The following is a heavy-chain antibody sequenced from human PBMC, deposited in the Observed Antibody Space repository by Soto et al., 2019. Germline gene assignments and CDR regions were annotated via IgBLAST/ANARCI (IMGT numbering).Heavy chain of an antibody. J-gene: IGHJ4*02. D-gene: IGHD3-3*01. CDR1: GFTFSSYS. V-gene: IGHV3-21*01. Sequence: PGGSLRLSCAASGFTFSSYSMNWVRQAPGKGLEWVSSISSSSSYIYYADSVKGRFTISRDNAKNSLYLQMNSLRAEDTAVYYCARYPEPFWSGFDFDYWGQGTLVTVSS. CDR3: ARYPEPFWSGFDFDY. CDR2: ISSSSSYI.